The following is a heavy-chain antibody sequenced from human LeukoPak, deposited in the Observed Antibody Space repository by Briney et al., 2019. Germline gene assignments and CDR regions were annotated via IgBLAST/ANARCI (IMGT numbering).Heavy chain of an antibody. CDR2: IYKNAIT. D-gene: IGHD3-10*01. J-gene: IGHJ6*03. CDR3: ARSLRVRGVPDYMDV. CDR1: GFTVSSNY. V-gene: IGHV3-53*01. Sequence: GRSLRLSCAASGFTVSSNYMTWVRQAPGKGLEWVSVIYKNAITYYADTVKGRFTISRDNSKNMLYLRMNSLGAEDTAVYYCARSLRVRGVPDYMDVWGKGTTVTISS.